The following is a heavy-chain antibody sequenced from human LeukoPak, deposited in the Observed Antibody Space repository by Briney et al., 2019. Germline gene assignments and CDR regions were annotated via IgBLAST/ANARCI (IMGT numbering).Heavy chain of an antibody. CDR3: AKTSSGWYFQRTKSYMDV. Sequence: GGSLRLSCAASGFTFSSYEMNWVRQAPGKGLGWVSYISSSGSTIYYADSVKGRFTISRDNAKNSLYLQMNSLRAEDTAVYYCAKTSSGWYFQRTKSYMDVWGKGTTVIVSS. CDR1: GFTFSSYE. D-gene: IGHD6-19*01. V-gene: IGHV3-48*03. J-gene: IGHJ6*03. CDR2: ISSSGSTI.